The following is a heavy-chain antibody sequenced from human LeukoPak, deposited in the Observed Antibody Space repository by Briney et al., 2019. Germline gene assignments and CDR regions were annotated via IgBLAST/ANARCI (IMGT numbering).Heavy chain of an antibody. J-gene: IGHJ4*02. CDR1: GFTFSGYG. CDR3: ARLWGYCSSTSCYK. V-gene: IGHV3-33*01. Sequence: PGGSLRLSCAASGFTFSGYGMHWVRQAPGKGLEWVAVIWYDGNNKYYADSVKGRFTISRDNSKNTLHLQMNSLRAEDTAVYYCARLWGYCSSTSCYKWGQGTLVTVSS. D-gene: IGHD2-2*02. CDR2: IWYDGNNK.